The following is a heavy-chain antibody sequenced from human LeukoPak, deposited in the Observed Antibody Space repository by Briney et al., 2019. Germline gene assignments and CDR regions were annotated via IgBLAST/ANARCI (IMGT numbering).Heavy chain of an antibody. CDR1: GFTFSSYS. CDR2: ITSSSSYI. D-gene: IGHD2-2*01. Sequence: PGGSLRLSCAASGFTFSSYSMNWVRQAPGKGLEWVSSITSSSSYIYYADSVKGRFTISRDNAKNSLYLQMNSLRPEDTAVYYCARGRWGAIVVVPAAIDYWGQGTLVTVSS. V-gene: IGHV3-21*01. J-gene: IGHJ4*02. CDR3: ARGRWGAIVVVPAAIDY.